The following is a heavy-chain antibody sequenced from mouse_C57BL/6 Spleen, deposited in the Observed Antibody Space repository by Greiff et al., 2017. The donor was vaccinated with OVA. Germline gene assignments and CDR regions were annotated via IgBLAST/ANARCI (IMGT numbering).Heavy chain of an antibody. CDR2: IYPGDGDT. CDR3: ARDGSSSWYFDV. J-gene: IGHJ1*03. V-gene: IGHV1-80*01. CDR1: GYAFSSYW. D-gene: IGHD1-1*01. Sequence: VQLQQSGAELVKPGASVKISCKASGYAFSSYWMNWVKQRPGKGLEWIGQIYPGDGDTTSNGKFKGKATLTADKSSSTANMQLSSLTSEDSAVYFCARDGSSSWYFDVWGTGTTVTVSS.